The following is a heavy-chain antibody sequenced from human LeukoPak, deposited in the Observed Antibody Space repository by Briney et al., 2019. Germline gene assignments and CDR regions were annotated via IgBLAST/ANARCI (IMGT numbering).Heavy chain of an antibody. CDR2: IWLAASHT. J-gene: IGHJ4*02. CDR1: GFSFSTYA. Sequence: SLRLSCAASGFSFSTYAMHWVRQAPGRGLKWVALIWLAASHTFYPDSVKGRFTISRDNSRNTVYLQKNSLGGEDTAVYYCAREIFGSGSYPDYWGQGTLVTVSS. D-gene: IGHD3-10*01. V-gene: IGHV3-33*01. CDR3: AREIFGSGSYPDY.